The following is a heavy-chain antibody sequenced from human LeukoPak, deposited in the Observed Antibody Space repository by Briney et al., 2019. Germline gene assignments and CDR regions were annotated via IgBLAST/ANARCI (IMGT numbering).Heavy chain of an antibody. CDR3: ARALMGYCSGGSCVDAFDI. D-gene: IGHD2-15*01. Sequence: ASVKVSCKASGYTFTSYGISWVRQAPGQGLEWMGWISAYNGNTNYAQKLQGRVTMTTDTSTSTAYMGLRSLRSDDTAVYYCARALMGYCSGGSCVDAFDIWGQGTMVTVSS. CDR1: GYTFTSYG. CDR2: ISAYNGNT. J-gene: IGHJ3*02. V-gene: IGHV1-18*01.